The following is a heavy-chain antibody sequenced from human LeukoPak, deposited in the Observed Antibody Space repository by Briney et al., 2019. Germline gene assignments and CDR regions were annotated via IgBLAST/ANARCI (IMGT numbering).Heavy chain of an antibody. D-gene: IGHD3-10*01. J-gene: IGHJ5*02. CDR3: ARDTARFGELPDWFDP. CDR2: ISYDGSNK. Sequence: PGRSLRFSCAASGFTFSSYAMHWVRQAPGKGLEWVAVISYDGSNKYYADSVKGRFTISGDNSKNTLYLQMNSLRAEDTAVYYCARDTARFGELPDWFDPWGQGTLVTVSS. V-gene: IGHV3-30-3*01. CDR1: GFTFSSYA.